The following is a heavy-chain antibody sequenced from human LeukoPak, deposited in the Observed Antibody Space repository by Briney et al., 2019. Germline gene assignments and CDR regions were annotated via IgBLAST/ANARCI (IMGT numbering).Heavy chain of an antibody. J-gene: IGHJ4*02. V-gene: IGHV4-39*07. Sequence: SETLSLTCTVSGGSISSSSYYWGWIRQPPGKGLEWIGSIYYSGSTYYNPSLKSRVTISVDTSKNQFSLKLSSVTAADTAVYYCARVRPATAIGYWGQGTLVTVSS. CDR2: IYYSGST. D-gene: IGHD2-21*02. CDR3: ARVRPATAIGY. CDR1: GGSISSSSYY.